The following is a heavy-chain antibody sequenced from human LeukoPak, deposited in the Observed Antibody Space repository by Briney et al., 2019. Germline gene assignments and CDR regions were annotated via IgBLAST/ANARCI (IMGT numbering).Heavy chain of an antibody. J-gene: IGHJ4*02. D-gene: IGHD2-2*01. CDR1: GGSISSSSYY. Sequence: KPSETLSLTCTVSGGSISSSSYYWGWIRQPPRKGLEWIGSIYYSGSTYYNPSLKSRVTISVDTSKNQFSLKLSSVTAADTAVYYCARQLGYCSSTSCYADKVDYWGQGTLVTVPS. V-gene: IGHV4-39*01. CDR3: ARQLGYCSSTSCYADKVDY. CDR2: IYYSGST.